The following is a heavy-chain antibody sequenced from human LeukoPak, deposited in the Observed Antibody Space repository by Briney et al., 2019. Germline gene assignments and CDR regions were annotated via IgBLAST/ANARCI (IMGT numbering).Heavy chain of an antibody. V-gene: IGHV3-23*01. D-gene: IGHD2-15*01. CDR2: ISTSGGST. CDR1: GFTFSSYA. J-gene: IGHJ4*02. CDR3: ARQLGYCSDGSCYFDY. Sequence: GGSLRLSCAASGFTFSSYAMSWVRQAPGRGLEWVSAISTSGGSTYYADSVKGRFTISRDNSKNTLHLQMNSLRAEDTAVYHCARQLGYCSDGSCYFDYWGQGTLVTVSS.